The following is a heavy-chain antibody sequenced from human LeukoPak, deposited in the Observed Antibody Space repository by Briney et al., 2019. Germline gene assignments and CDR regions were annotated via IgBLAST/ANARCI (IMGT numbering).Heavy chain of an antibody. V-gene: IGHV4-4*07. D-gene: IGHD3-22*01. CDR2: IYTSGST. J-gene: IGHJ4*02. CDR1: GDSFSTSY. CDR3: ARDLGYDSSGYHY. Sequence: SETLSLTCAVSGDSFSTSYWTWIRQPAGKGLEWIGRIYTSGSTNYNPSLKSRVTMSIDTSKKQFSLKLSSVTAADTAVYYCARDLGYDSSGYHYWGQGTLVTVPS.